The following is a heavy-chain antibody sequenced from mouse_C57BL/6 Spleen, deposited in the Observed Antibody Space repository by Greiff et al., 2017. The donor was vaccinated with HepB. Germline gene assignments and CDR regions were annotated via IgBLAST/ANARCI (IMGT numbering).Heavy chain of an antibody. D-gene: IGHD1-1*01. CDR3: ARQGGSSFYAMDY. Sequence: QVQLQPSGAELLQPGSSVTFSCNASVSTFTSYPLVWMFQNHGKSLEWIGNFHPYNDDTKYNEKFKGKATLTVEKSSSTVYLELSRLTSDDSAVYYCARQGGSSFYAMDYWGQGTSVTVSS. J-gene: IGHJ4*01. CDR2: FHPYNDDT. V-gene: IGHV1-47*01. CDR1: VSTFTSYP.